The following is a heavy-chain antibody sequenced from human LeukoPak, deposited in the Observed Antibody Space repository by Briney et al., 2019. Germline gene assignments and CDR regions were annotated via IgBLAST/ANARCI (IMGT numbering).Heavy chain of an antibody. Sequence: PSETLSLTCTVSGGSISSYYWSWIRQPAGKGLEWIGRIYTSGSTNYNPSLKSQVTMSVDTSKNQFSLKLSSVTAADTAVYYCARLLRIAAAGTSYYYYYYMDVWGKGTTVTVSS. J-gene: IGHJ6*03. V-gene: IGHV4-4*07. CDR2: IYTSGST. CDR3: ARLLRIAAAGTSYYYYYYMDV. D-gene: IGHD6-13*01. CDR1: GGSISSYY.